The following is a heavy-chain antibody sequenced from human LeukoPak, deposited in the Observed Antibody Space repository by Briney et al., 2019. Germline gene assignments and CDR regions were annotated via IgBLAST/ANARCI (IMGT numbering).Heavy chain of an antibody. D-gene: IGHD2-2*01. J-gene: IGHJ6*03. CDR3: ATSVPTSNNYYYYMDV. CDR1: GYTLTELS. CDR2: FDPEDGET. V-gene: IGHV1-24*01. Sequence: ASVKVSCKVSGYTLTELSMHWVRQAPGKGLEWMGGFDPEDGETIYAQKFQGRVTMTEDTSTDTAYMELSSLRSEDTAVYYCATSVPTSNNYYYYMDVWGKGTTVTVSS.